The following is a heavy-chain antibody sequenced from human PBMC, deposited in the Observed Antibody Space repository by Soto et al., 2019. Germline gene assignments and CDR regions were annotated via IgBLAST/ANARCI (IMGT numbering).Heavy chain of an antibody. V-gene: IGHV3-30*18. CDR1: GFSFSYYG. J-gene: IGHJ4*02. D-gene: IGHD6-6*01. CDR3: AKGGSFDI. CDR2: ITHDGYNR. Sequence: QVQLVESGGSVVQPGGSRRLSCAASGFSFSYYGLHWVRQAPGKGLEWLALITHDGYNRYYADSVKGRFTISRDNSKNTIFLQMNCLKSEDTAVYYCAKGGSFDIWGQGTPVTVSS.